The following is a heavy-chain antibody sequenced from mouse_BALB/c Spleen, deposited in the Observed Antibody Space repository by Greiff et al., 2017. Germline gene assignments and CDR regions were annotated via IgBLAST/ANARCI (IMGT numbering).Heavy chain of an antibody. V-gene: IGHV14-4*02. Sequence: EVKLMESGAELVRSGASVKLSCTASGFNIKDYYMHWVKQRPEQGLEWIGWIDPENGDTEYAPKFQGKATMTADTSSNTAYLQLSSLTSEDTAVYYCNAWDDGYLFDYWGQGTTLTVSS. D-gene: IGHD2-3*01. J-gene: IGHJ2*01. CDR3: NAWDDGYLFDY. CDR2: IDPENGDT. CDR1: GFNIKDYY.